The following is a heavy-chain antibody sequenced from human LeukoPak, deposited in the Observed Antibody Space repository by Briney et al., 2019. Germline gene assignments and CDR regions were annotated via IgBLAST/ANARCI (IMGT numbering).Heavy chain of an antibody. V-gene: IGHV1-2*02. J-gene: IGHJ4*02. Sequence: ASVKVSCKASGYTFTGYYMHWVRQAPGQGLEWMGWINPNSGGTNYAQKFQGRVTMTRDTSICTAYMELSRLRSDDTAVYYCARKDYYDSSGYDYWGQGTLVTVSS. CDR3: ARKDYYDSSGYDY. CDR1: GYTFTGYY. D-gene: IGHD3-22*01. CDR2: INPNSGGT.